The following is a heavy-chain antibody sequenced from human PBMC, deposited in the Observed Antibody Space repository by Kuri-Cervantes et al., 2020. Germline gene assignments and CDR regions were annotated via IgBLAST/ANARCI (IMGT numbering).Heavy chain of an antibody. D-gene: IGHD3-10*01. J-gene: IGHJ2*01. V-gene: IGHV4-59*01. CDR3: ARGLDYYGSGSSYWYFDL. CDR2: IYYSGST. CDR1: GGSISSYY. Sequence: ESLKISCTVSGGSISSYYWSWIRQPPGKGLEWIGYIYYSGSTNYNPSLKSRVTISVDTSKNQFSLKLSSVTAADTAVYYCARGLDYYGSGSSYWYFDLWGRGTLVTVSS.